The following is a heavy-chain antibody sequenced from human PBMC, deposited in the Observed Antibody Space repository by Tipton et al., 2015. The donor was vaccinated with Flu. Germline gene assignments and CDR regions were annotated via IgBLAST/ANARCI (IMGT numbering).Heavy chain of an antibody. D-gene: IGHD3-22*01. CDR3: AREQSSGHTTYYFDY. CDR2: IYYSGST. Sequence: TLSLTCTVSGGSISSYYWSWIRQPPGKGLEWIGYIYYSGSTNYNPSLKSRVTISVDTSKNQFSLKLSSVTAADTAVYYCAREQSSGHTTYYFDYWGQGTLVTVSS. J-gene: IGHJ4*02. CDR1: GGSISSYY. V-gene: IGHV4-59*01.